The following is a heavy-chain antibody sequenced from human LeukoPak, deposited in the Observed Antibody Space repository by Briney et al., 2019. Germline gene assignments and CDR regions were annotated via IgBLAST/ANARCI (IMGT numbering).Heavy chain of an antibody. V-gene: IGHV3-21*04. CDR2: ISSSSSYI. Sequence: GGSLRLSCAASGFTFSSYSMNWVRQAPGKGLEWVSSISSSSSYIYYADSVKGRFTISRDNSKNTLYLQMNSLRAEDTAVYYCAKGPGFRLDYWGQGTLVTVSS. CDR3: AKGPGFRLDY. D-gene: IGHD3-9*01. CDR1: GFTFSSYS. J-gene: IGHJ4*02.